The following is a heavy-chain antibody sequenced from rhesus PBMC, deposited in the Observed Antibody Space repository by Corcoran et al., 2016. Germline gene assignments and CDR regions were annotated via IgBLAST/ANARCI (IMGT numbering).Heavy chain of an antibody. CDR1: GGSISGYYY. CDR3: ARDADIAAAELYFDY. D-gene: IGHD6-25*01. V-gene: IGHV4-73*01. CDR2: IYGNSAST. Sequence: QVQLQQWGEGLVKPSETLSLTCAVYGGSISGYYYWSWIRQPPGKGLEWIGYIYGNSASTNYNPPLQNRFTISKATSKDQVSLKLSSVTAADTAVYYCARDADIAAAELYFDYWGQGVLVTVSS. J-gene: IGHJ4*01.